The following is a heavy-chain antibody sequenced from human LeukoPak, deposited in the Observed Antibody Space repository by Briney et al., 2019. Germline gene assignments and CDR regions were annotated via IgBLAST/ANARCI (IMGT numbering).Heavy chain of an antibody. D-gene: IGHD3-10*01. Sequence: ASVKLSCKASGYTFTGYYMHWVRHAPGQGLEWMGWINPNSGGTNYSQKFQGRVTMTRDTSISTAYMELSRRRSDDTAVYYCARGPYYYGSGSYPPYLDYWGQGTLVTVSS. CDR3: ARGPYYYGSGSYPPYLDY. CDR1: GYTFTGYY. J-gene: IGHJ4*02. V-gene: IGHV1-2*02. CDR2: INPNSGGT.